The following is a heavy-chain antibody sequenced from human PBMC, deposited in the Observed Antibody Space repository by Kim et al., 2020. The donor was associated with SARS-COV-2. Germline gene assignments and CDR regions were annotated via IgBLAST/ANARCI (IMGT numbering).Heavy chain of an antibody. CDR2: IYYSGST. V-gene: IGHV4-31*03. CDR1: GGSISSGSYY. Sequence: SETLSLTCTVSGGSISSGSYYWSWIRQHPGKGLEWIGYIYYSGSTYYNPSLKSRVTISVDTSKNQFSLKLSSVTAADTAVYYCARAGITMLVVVNAFDIWGQGTMVTVSS. CDR3: ARAGITMLVVVNAFDI. D-gene: IGHD3-22*01. J-gene: IGHJ3*02.